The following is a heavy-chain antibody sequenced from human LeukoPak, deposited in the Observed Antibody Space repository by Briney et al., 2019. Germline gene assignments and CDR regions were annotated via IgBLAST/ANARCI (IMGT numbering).Heavy chain of an antibody. J-gene: IGHJ4*02. CDR3: LAQYYRDY. V-gene: IGHV3-15*06. CDR2: IESRSFGGTT. D-gene: IGHD3-10*01. CDR1: GFTFSDAS. Sequence: GGSLRLSCVGSGFTFSDASMSWVRQAPGKGLEWVGHIESRSFGGTTNYAAPVKGRFIISRDDSENALYLQVSSLKSDDTAVYYCLAQYYRDYWGQGTLVTVSS.